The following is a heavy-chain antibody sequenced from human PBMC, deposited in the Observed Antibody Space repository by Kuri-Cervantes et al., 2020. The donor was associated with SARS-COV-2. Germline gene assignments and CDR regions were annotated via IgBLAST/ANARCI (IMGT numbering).Heavy chain of an antibody. CDR1: GYTFPTYW. J-gene: IGHJ4*02. D-gene: IGHD3-22*01. Sequence: GESLKISCKGPGYTFPTYWISWVRQMPGKGLEWMGVIYPGDSDTRYSPSFQGQVTLSSDRSISTAYLQWSSLKASDTAIYYCARHFRHKDWLIPEVSTYFDSWGQGTLVTVSS. CDR2: IYPGDSDT. CDR3: ARHFRHKDWLIPEVSTYFDS. V-gene: IGHV5-51*01.